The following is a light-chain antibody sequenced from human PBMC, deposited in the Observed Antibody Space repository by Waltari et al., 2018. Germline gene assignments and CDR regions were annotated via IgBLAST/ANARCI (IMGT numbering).Light chain of an antibody. CDR3: QQYGNWPLT. Sequence: EIVSTQSPVTLSLSPGEGATLSCRASQSVSKSLAWYQQKPGQAPRLLIYGASSRATGIPDRFSGTGSGTDFTLTISSLEPEDFTVYSCQQYGNWPLTFGGGTTVEI. V-gene: IGKV3-20*01. CDR1: QSVSKS. CDR2: GAS. J-gene: IGKJ4*01.